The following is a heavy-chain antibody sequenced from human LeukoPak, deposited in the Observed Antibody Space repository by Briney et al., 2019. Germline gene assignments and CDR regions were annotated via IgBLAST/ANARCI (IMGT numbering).Heavy chain of an antibody. CDR3: TVGGSYYNY. Sequence: GGSLRLSCTASGLTFGDYAMSWVRRAPGKGLEWVGFIRSKAYGGTTEYAASVKGRFAISRDDSKSVAYLQMNSLKTEDTAVYYCTVGGSYYNYWGQGTLVTVSS. D-gene: IGHD1-26*01. CDR2: IRSKAYGGTT. J-gene: IGHJ4*02. V-gene: IGHV3-49*04. CDR1: GLTFGDYA.